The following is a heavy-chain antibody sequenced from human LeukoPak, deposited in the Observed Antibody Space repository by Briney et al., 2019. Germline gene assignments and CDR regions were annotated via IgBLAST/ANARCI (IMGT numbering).Heavy chain of an antibody. CDR2: ISSSSSTI. V-gene: IGHV3-48*01. CDR1: GFTFSSYS. Sequence: GGSLRLSCAASGFTFSSYSMNWVRQAPGKGLEWVSYISSSSSTIYYADSVKGRFTISRDNAKNSLYLQMNSLRAEDTAVYYCARAGYCGGDCYADDWGQGTLVTVSS. J-gene: IGHJ4*02. D-gene: IGHD2-21*02. CDR3: ARAGYCGGDCYADD.